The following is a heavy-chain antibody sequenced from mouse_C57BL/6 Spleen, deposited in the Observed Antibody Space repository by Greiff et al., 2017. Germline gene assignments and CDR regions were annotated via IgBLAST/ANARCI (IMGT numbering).Heavy chain of an antibody. Sequence: VQLQQSGAELVQPGASVKLSCTASGFNIKDYYMPWVKQRTEQGLEWIGSIDPEDGETKYAPKFQGKATITADKSSNTAYLQLSSLTSEDTAVYYCALYSNYDAMDYWGQGTSVTVSS. J-gene: IGHJ4*01. CDR2: IDPEDGET. CDR3: ALYSNYDAMDY. CDR1: GFNIKDYY. V-gene: IGHV14-2*01. D-gene: IGHD2-5*01.